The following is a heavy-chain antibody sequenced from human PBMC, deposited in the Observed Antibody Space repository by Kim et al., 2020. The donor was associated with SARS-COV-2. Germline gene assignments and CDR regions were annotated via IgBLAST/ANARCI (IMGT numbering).Heavy chain of an antibody. CDR2: IYPGDSDT. Sequence: GESLKISCEGSGYIFTSFWIGWVRQMPGKGLEWMGIIYPGDSDTRYSPSFQGQVTFSADKSISTAYLQWSSLKASDTAMYYCAVYLQGGWYRLDYWGQGTLVTVSS. CDR1: GYIFTSFW. D-gene: IGHD6-19*01. CDR3: AVYLQGGWYRLDY. V-gene: IGHV5-51*01. J-gene: IGHJ4*02.